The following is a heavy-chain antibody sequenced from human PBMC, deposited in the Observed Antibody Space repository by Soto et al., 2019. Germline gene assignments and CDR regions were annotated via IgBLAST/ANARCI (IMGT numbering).Heavy chain of an antibody. V-gene: IGHV4-31*03. CDR1: GGSISSGGYY. CDR3: ARAWLIRYYFDY. D-gene: IGHD6-19*01. J-gene: IGHJ4*02. Sequence: PSETLSLTCTVSGGSISSGGYYWSWIRQHPGKGLEWIGYIYYSGSTYYNPSLKSRVTISVDTSKNQFSLKLSSVTAADTAVYYCARAWLIRYYFDYWGQGTLVTVSS. CDR2: IYYSGST.